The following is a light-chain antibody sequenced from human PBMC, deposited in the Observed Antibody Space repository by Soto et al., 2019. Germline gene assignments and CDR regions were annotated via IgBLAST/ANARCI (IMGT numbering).Light chain of an antibody. Sequence: DIVMTQSPDSLAVSLGERATINCKSSQSVLYSSNNKNYLAWYQQRPGQPPKLLIYWASTRQSGVPDRFSGSGSVTDFTLTITILQAEDVAVYYCQQYESTPPTFCQGAKLEF. CDR2: WAS. J-gene: IGKJ2*01. CDR1: QSVLYSSNNKNY. V-gene: IGKV4-1*01. CDR3: QQYESTPPT.